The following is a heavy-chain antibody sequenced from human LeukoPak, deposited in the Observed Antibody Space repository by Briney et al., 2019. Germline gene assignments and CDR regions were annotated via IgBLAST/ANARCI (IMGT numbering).Heavy chain of an antibody. V-gene: IGHV3-23*01. CDR2: FSRRGTT. D-gene: IGHD6-13*01. CDR1: GFTFSPYA. J-gene: IGHJ4*02. CDR3: AREQAGTSGWYTLDY. Sequence: GRSLRLSCAASGFTFSPYAMDWVRQAPGKGLQWVSAFSRRGTTHYADSVKGRFTISRDNSKNEVYLQMNSLRVDDTGIYYCAREQAGTSGWYTLDYWGQGTVVTVSS.